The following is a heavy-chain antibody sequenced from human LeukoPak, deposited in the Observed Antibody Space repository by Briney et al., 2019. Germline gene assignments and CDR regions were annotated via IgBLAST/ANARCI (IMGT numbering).Heavy chain of an antibody. D-gene: IGHD6-6*01. CDR3: VITSATGPLDY. CDR2: ISSNGGST. CDR1: GFTFSSYA. J-gene: IGHJ4*02. Sequence: GGSLRLSCSASGFTFSSYAMHWVRQAPGKGLEYVSAISSNGGSTYYADSVKGRFTISRDNSKNTLYLQMSSLRAGDTAVYYCVITSATGPLDYWGQGTLVTVSS. V-gene: IGHV3-64D*09.